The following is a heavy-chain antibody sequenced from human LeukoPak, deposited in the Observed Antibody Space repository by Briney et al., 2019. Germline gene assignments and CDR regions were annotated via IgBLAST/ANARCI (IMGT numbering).Heavy chain of an antibody. D-gene: IGHD6-13*01. V-gene: IGHV3-23*01. CDR2: ISGSGGST. CDR1: GFTFSSYA. CDR3: AKDIAAAGREDWFDP. J-gene: IGHJ5*02. Sequence: GGSLRLSCAASGFTFSSYAMSWVRQAPGKGLEWVSAISGSGGSTYYADSVKGRFTISRDNSKNTLYLQMNSLRVEDTAVYYCAKDIAAAGREDWFDPWGQGTLVTVSS.